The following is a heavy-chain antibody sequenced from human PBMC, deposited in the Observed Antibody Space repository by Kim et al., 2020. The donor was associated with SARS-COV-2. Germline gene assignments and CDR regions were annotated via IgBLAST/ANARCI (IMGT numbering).Heavy chain of an antibody. Sequence: ASVKVSCKASGYTFTSYGISWVRQAPGQGLEWMGWISAYNGNTNYAQKLRGRVTMTTDTSTSTAYMELRSLRSDDTAVYYCARDVVVAATNPPLSDYWGQGTLVTVSS. CDR1: GYTFTSYG. CDR3: ARDVVVAATNPPLSDY. CDR2: ISAYNGNT. J-gene: IGHJ4*02. D-gene: IGHD2-15*01. V-gene: IGHV1-18*01.